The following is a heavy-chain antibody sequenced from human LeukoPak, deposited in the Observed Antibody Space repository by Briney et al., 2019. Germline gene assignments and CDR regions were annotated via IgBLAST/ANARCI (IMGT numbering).Heavy chain of an antibody. Sequence: SETLSLTCTVSGGSISSYYWSWIRQPPGKGLEWIGYIYYSGSTNYNPSLKSRVTISVDTSKNQFSLKLSSVTAADTAVYYCARGIAARTPPYYYYYMDVWGKGTTVTVSS. V-gene: IGHV4-59*01. CDR1: GGSISSYY. CDR3: ARGIAARTPPYYYYYMDV. CDR2: IYYSGST. J-gene: IGHJ6*03. D-gene: IGHD6-6*01.